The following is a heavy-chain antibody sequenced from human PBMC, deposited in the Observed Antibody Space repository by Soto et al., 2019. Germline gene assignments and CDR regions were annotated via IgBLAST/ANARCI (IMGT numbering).Heavy chain of an antibody. CDR3: AKDLTGPYDY. CDR1: GISFSSPG. J-gene: IGHJ4*02. D-gene: IGHD3-9*01. CDR2: IFYDGSKI. V-gene: IGHV3-30*18. Sequence: GGSLRLSCAASGISFSSPGMHWVPQAPGKGLEWGADIFYDGSKIHYADSVKGRFTISRDNSKNTVHLQMNSLRPEDTAVYYCAKDLTGPYDYWGQGTLVTVSS.